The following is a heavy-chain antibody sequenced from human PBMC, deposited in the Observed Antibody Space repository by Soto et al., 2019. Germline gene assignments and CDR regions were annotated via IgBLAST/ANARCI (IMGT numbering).Heavy chain of an antibody. Sequence: ETLSLTCAVSGGSIRSGGYSWSWIRQPPGKALEWLAHIFSNDEKSYSTSLKSRLTISKDTSKSQVVLTMTNMDPVDTATYYCARFYYYDSSGSYYYYYGMDVWGQGTTVTVSS. CDR2: IFSNDEK. V-gene: IGHV2-26*01. D-gene: IGHD3-22*01. CDR1: GGSIRSGGYS. J-gene: IGHJ6*02. CDR3: ARFYYYDSSGSYYYYYGMDV.